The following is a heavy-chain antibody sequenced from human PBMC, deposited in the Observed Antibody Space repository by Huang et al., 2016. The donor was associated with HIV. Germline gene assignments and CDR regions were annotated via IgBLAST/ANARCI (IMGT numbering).Heavy chain of an antibody. CDR2: ISYDGSNK. J-gene: IGHJ6*03. CDR3: ARDLWLRDLYYYYYMDV. CDR1: RFTFSNYA. V-gene: IGHV3-30-3*01. Sequence: QVQLVESGGGVVQPGRSLRLSCAASRFTFSNYAMHWVRQAPGKGWEWVAVISYDGSNKYYAESVKGRFTISRDNSKNTLYLQMNSLRAEDTAVYYCARDLWLRDLYYYYYMDVWGKGTTVTVSS. D-gene: IGHD5-12*01.